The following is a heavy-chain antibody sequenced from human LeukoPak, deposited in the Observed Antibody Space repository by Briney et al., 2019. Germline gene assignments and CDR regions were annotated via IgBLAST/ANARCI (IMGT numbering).Heavy chain of an antibody. V-gene: IGHV4-59*08. D-gene: IGHD5-12*01. CDR2: IYYSGST. CDR1: GGSISSYY. Sequence: PSETLSLTCTVSGGSISSYYWSWIRQPPGKGLEWIGYIYYSGSTNYNSSLKSRVTISVDTSKNQFSLKLSSVTAADTAVYYCARCSGYAFSYGMDVWGQGTTVTVSS. J-gene: IGHJ6*02. CDR3: ARCSGYAFSYGMDV.